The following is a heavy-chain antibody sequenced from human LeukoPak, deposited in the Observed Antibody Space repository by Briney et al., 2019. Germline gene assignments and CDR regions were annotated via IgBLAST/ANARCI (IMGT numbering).Heavy chain of an antibody. J-gene: IGHJ4*02. Sequence: PGGSLRLSCAASGFTFNTYIMHWVRQSPGKGLEWVAVMSHSGTSIDYADSVKGRFTISRDNSKNTLYLQMNGLQTDDTAVYYCATDLRYGSSFFFQYWGLGTLVAVSS. CDR2: MSHSGTSI. D-gene: IGHD2-15*01. V-gene: IGHV3-30*14. CDR3: ATDLRYGSSFFFQY. CDR1: GFTFNTYI.